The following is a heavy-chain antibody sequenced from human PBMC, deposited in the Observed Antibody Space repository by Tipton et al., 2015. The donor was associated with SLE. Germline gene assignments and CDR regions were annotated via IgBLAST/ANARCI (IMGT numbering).Heavy chain of an antibody. V-gene: IGHV4-39*07. CDR2: IYYGESM. CDR3: ATKERCRGGSCYHY. J-gene: IGHJ4*02. D-gene: IGHD2-15*01. Sequence: TLSLTCTVSGGSISSSSYYWGWIRQPPGQGLEWIGSIYYGESMDYNPSLKSRVTISVDTSKNQFSLQLSSVTAADTAVYYCATKERCRGGSCYHYWGQGTLVTVSS. CDR1: GGSISSSSYY.